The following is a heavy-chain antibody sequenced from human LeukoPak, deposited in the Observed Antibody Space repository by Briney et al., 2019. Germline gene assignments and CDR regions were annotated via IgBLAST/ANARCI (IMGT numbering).Heavy chain of an antibody. CDR3: TRGNSNFDY. J-gene: IGHJ4*02. CDR2: IHRNGGRT. Sequence: PGGSLRLSCAASGFTSDDYCMSWVRQVPGKGLEWVSGIHRNGGRTSYAASVKGRFTISKDNAKHSLYLQMTSLRVEDTGIYHCTRGNSNFDYWGQGTLVTVSS. CDR1: GFTSDDYC. D-gene: IGHD1-7*01. V-gene: IGHV3-20*01.